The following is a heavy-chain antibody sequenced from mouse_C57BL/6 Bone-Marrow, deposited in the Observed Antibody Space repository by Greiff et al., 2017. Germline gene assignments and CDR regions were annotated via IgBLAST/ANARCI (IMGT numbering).Heavy chain of an antibody. V-gene: IGHV1-18*01. J-gene: IGHJ1*03. Sequence: VQLQQSGPELVKPGASVKIPCKASGYTFTDYNMDWVKQSHGKSLEWIGDINPNNGGTIYNQKFKGKATLTVDKSSSTAYMELRSLTSEDTAVYYCARSPITTVVARGNWYFDVWGTGTTVTVSS. CDR2: INPNNGGT. CDR1: GYTFTDYN. D-gene: IGHD1-1*01. CDR3: ARSPITTVVARGNWYFDV.